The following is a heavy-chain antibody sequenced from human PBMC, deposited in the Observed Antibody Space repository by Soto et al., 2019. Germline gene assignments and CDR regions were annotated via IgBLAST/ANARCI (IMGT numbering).Heavy chain of an antibody. V-gene: IGHV4-39*01. D-gene: IGHD3-3*01. CDR2: IYYSGST. CDR3: VSQSLEWSAVSVDY. CDR1: GGSISSSSYY. Sequence: QLQLQESGPGLVKPSETLSLTCTVSGGSISSSSYYWGWIRQPPGKGLEWIGSIYYSGSTYYNPSRKSLVTXXVXTXXNQFSLKLSSVTAADTAVYYCVSQSLEWSAVSVDYWGQGTLVTVSS. J-gene: IGHJ4*02.